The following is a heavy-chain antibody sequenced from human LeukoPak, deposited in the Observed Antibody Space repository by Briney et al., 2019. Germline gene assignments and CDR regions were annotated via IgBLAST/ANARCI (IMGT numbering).Heavy chain of an antibody. V-gene: IGHV4-30-2*01. D-gene: IGHD3-3*01. CDR1: GGSISSGGYY. CDR3: ARSERITIFGVVRAEYFQH. CDR2: IYHSGST. Sequence: SETLSLTCTVSGGSISSGGYYWSWIRQPPGKGLEWIGYIYHSGSTYYNPSLKSRVTISVDRSKNQFSLKLSSVTAADTAVYYCARSERITIFGVVRAEYFQHWGQGTLVTVSS. J-gene: IGHJ1*01.